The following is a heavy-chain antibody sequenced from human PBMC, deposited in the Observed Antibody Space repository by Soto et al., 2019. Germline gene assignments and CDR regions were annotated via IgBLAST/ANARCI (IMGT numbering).Heavy chain of an antibody. D-gene: IGHD6-6*01. J-gene: IGHJ6*02. CDR3: ARDPGIEARPLYYGMDV. CDR1: GFTFSSYS. V-gene: IGHV3-21*01. CDR2: ISSSSSYI. Sequence: PGGSLRLSCAASGFTFSSYSMNWVRQAPGKGLEWVSSISSSSSYIYYADSVKGRFTISRDNAKNSLYLQMNSLRAEDTAVYYCARDPGIEARPLYYGMDVWGQGTRVTVSS.